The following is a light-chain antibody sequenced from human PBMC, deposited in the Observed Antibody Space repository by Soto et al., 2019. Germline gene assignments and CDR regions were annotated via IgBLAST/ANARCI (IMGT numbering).Light chain of an antibody. CDR1: QGIRSA. J-gene: IGKJ5*01. V-gene: IGKV1-16*01. CDR3: QHYNSYSSIT. CDR2: AAS. Sequence: IQMTPSPSLESASVRDRVTITCPASQGIRSALDWYQQKPGKVPKLLIYAASTLQSGVPSRFSGSWFGTDFTLTISSLQPDDFATYYCQHYNSYSSITFGQGTRLEI.